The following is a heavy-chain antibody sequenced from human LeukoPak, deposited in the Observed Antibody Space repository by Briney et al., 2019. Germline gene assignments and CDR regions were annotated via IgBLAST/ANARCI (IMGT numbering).Heavy chain of an antibody. CDR3: ARDHYYDPPSAFDI. CDR2: IYHSGST. CDR1: GGSISSGGYS. V-gene: IGHV4-30-2*01. Sequence: SETLSLTCAVSGGSISSGGYSWSWIRQPPGKGLEWIGYIYHSGSTYYNPSLKSRVTISVDRSKNQFSLKLSSVTAADTAVYYCARDHYYDPPSAFDIWGQGTMVTVSS. J-gene: IGHJ3*02. D-gene: IGHD3-22*01.